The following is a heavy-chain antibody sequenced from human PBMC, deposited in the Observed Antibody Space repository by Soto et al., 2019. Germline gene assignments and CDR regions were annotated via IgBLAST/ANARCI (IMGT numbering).Heavy chain of an antibody. CDR2: IYYSGST. J-gene: IGHJ4*02. V-gene: IGHV4-30-4*01. Sequence: QVQLQESGPGLVKPSQTLSLTCTVSGGSISSGDYYWSWIRQPPGKGLEWIGYIYYSGSTYYNPSRQSRVTLSVDTSKTQFSLKLSSVTAADTAVYSCARSPAAIRFDYWGQGTLVTVSS. CDR3: ARSPAAIRFDY. CDR1: GGSISSGDYY. D-gene: IGHD2-2*01.